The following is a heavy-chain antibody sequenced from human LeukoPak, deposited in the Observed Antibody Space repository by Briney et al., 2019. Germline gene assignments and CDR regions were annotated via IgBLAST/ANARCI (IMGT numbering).Heavy chain of an antibody. V-gene: IGHV4-4*07. CDR2: IYTSGST. CDR1: GFSISSGYY. D-gene: IGHD3-10*01. Sequence: SETLSLTCTVSGFSISSGYYWSWIRQPAGKGLEWIGRIYTSGSTNYNPSLKSRVTMSVDTSKNQFSLKLSSVTAADTAVYYCARDLYGSGSYYLPWGQGTLVTVSS. CDR3: ARDLYGSGSYYLP. J-gene: IGHJ5*02.